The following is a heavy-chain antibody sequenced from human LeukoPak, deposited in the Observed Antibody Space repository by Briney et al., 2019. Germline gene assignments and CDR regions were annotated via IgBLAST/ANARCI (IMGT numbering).Heavy chain of an antibody. V-gene: IGHV3-23*01. CDR2: VSGRGDTT. J-gene: IGHJ4*02. CDR1: GFTFSTYA. D-gene: IGHD3-22*01. Sequence: SGGSLRLSCAASGFTFSTYAMSWVRQAPGKGLEWVSTVSGRGDTTYYADSVKGRFSISRDNSKNTLYLQMNSLRAEDTAVYYCAKSCSYYYDSSGYLTYFDYWGQGTLVTVSS. CDR3: AKSCSYYYDSSGYLTYFDY.